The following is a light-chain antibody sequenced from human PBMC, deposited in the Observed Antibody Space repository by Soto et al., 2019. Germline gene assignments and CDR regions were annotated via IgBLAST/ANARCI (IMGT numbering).Light chain of an antibody. CDR3: QQRSIWPWT. V-gene: IGKV3-11*01. Sequence: EIVLTQSPATLSLSPGERATLSCWASQSVSNYFVWYQQKPGQAPRLLIYDASKRATGIPARFSGSGSGTDFTLTISSLEPEDFAVYYCQQRSIWPWTFGQGTKLDIK. J-gene: IGKJ1*01. CDR1: QSVSNY. CDR2: DAS.